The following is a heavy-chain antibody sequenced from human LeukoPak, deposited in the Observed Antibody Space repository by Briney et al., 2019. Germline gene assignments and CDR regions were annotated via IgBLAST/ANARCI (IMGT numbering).Heavy chain of an antibody. Sequence: GRSLRLSCAASGFTFSNYGMHWVRQAPGKGLEWVAVISYDGSNKFYADSVKGRFTISRDNSENTLFLQMNSLRPEDTAVYYCARAKWLRLLLLLDYWGQGTLGTVSS. CDR3: ARAKWLRLLLLLDY. CDR1: GFTFSNYG. V-gene: IGHV3-30*03. J-gene: IGHJ4*02. D-gene: IGHD5-12*01. CDR2: ISYDGSNK.